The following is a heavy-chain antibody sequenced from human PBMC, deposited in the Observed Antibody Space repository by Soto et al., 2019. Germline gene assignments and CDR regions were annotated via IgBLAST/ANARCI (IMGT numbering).Heavy chain of an antibody. J-gene: IGHJ6*02. D-gene: IGHD3-10*01. V-gene: IGHV1-69*13. CDR2: IIPIFGTA. Sequence: SVKVPCKASGGTFSSYAISWVRQAPGQGLEWMGGIIPIFGTANYAQKFQGRVTITADESTSTAYMELSSLRSEDTAVYYCARGARELLHTYYYYGMDVWGQGTTVTVSS. CDR3: ARGARELLHTYYYYGMDV. CDR1: GGTFSSYA.